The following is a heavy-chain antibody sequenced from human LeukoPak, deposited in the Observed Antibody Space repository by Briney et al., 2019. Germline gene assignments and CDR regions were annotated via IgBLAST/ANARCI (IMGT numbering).Heavy chain of an antibody. V-gene: IGHV1-2*02. CDR3: ARVRSVAANDY. J-gene: IGHJ4*02. D-gene: IGHD2-15*01. CDR1: GYTFTGYY. Sequence: GPVKVSCKASGYTFTGYYMHWVRQAPGQGLEWMGWINPNSGGTNYAQKFQGRVTMTRDTSISTAYMELSRLRSDDTAVYYCARVRSVAANDYWGQGTLVTVSS. CDR2: INPNSGGT.